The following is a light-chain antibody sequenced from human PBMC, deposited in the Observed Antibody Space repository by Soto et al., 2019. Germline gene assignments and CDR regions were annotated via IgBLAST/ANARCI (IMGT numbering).Light chain of an antibody. J-gene: IGLJ3*02. CDR1: PSNIGAGFD. CDR3: QSFDSSLTVWM. V-gene: IGLV1-40*01. Sequence: QTVVTQPPSVSGAPGQRFTISCTGSPSNIGAGFDVHWYQQVPGTVPKLLIYGNTNRPSGVPDRFSGSRSGTSASLAITGLQAEDEADYYCQSFDSSLTVWMFGGGTKLTVL. CDR2: GNT.